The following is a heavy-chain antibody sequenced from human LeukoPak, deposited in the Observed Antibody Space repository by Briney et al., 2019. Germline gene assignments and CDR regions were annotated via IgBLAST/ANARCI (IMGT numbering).Heavy chain of an antibody. CDR1: GGSISSGSYY. D-gene: IGHD3-16*01. Sequence: SQTLSLTCTVSGGSISSGSYYWSWIRQPAGKGLEWIGRIYSSGSTNYNPSLKSRVTISVDTSKNQFSLKLSSVTAADTAVYYCARDAHYDYVWGPIWVWGQGTLVTVSS. V-gene: IGHV4-61*02. CDR3: ARDAHYDYVWGPIWV. CDR2: IYSSGST. J-gene: IGHJ4*02.